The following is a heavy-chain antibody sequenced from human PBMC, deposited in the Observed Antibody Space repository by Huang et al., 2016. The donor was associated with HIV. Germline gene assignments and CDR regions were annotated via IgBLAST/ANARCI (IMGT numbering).Heavy chain of an antibody. CDR3: ARLVVGFDY. J-gene: IGHJ4*02. CDR1: GYTFTSLA. CDR2: KNPNSGKT. D-gene: IGHD2-2*01. V-gene: IGHV1-8*03. Sequence: QVQLVQSGAEVKKPGASVTVSCKASGYTFTSLAINWVRQATGQGLEWMGGKNPNSGKTGYAQKFQGRVTITRNTSISTAYRKLSSLRSEDTAVYYCARLVVGFDYWGQGTLVTVSS.